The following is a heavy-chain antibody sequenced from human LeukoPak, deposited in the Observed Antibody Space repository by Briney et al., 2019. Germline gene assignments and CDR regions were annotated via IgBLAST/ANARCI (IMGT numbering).Heavy chain of an antibody. J-gene: IGHJ4*02. V-gene: IGHV4-34*01. CDR3: ARHYFYDSSGYDY. Sequence: SETLSLTCAVYGGSFSGYYWSWIRQPPGKGLEWIGEINHSGSTNYNPSLKSRVTISVDTSKNQFSLKLSSVTAADTAVYYCARHYFYDSSGYDYWGQGTLVTVSS. CDR2: INHSGST. CDR1: GGSFSGYY. D-gene: IGHD3-22*01.